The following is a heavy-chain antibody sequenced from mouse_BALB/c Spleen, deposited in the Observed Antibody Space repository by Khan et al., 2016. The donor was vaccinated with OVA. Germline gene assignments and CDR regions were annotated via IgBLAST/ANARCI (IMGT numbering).Heavy chain of an antibody. V-gene: IGHV1-20*02. D-gene: IGHD1-1*01. Sequence: VQLQQSGPELVKPGASVKISCKASGYSFTGYFMNWVMQSHGKSLEWIGRINPHIGETLYNQKFRDKATLTVDESSSTAHMELRSLASEDSAVYCCARTYGSDFDYWGQGTTLTVSS. CDR2: INPHIGET. CDR3: ARTYGSDFDY. J-gene: IGHJ2*01. CDR1: GYSFTGYF.